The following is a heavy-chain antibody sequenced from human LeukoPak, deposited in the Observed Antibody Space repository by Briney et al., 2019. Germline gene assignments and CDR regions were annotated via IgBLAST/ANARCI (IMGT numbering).Heavy chain of an antibody. Sequence: SETLSLTCAVYGGSFSGYYWSWIRQPPGKGLEWIGEINHSGSTNYNPSLKSRVTISVDTSKNQFSLKLSSVTAADTAVYYCASGRPLYYCDSSGSYYFDYWGQGTLVTVSS. CDR2: INHSGST. CDR1: GGSFSGYY. J-gene: IGHJ4*02. V-gene: IGHV4-34*01. CDR3: ASGRPLYYCDSSGSYYFDY. D-gene: IGHD3-22*01.